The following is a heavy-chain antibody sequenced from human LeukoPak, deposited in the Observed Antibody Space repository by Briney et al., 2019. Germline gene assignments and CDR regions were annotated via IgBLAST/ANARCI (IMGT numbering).Heavy chain of an antibody. CDR3: ASGYYDSSGYYSVDY. V-gene: IGHV4-31*03. CDR2: IYYSGST. Sequence: SETLSLTCTVSGGSISSGGYYWSWIRQHPGKGLEWIGYIYYSGSTYYNPSLKSRVTISVDTSKNQFSLKLSSVTAADTAVYYCASGYYDSSGYYSVDYWGQGTLVTVSS. D-gene: IGHD3-22*01. CDR1: GGSISSGGYY. J-gene: IGHJ4*02.